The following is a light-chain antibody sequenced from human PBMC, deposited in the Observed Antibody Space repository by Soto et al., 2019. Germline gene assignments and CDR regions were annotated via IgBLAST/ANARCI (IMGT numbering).Light chain of an antibody. Sequence: QSALTQPASVSGSPGQSITISCTGTSSDIGGYKYVSWYQHHPGTAPKLMIYDVTNRPSGVSNRFSGSKSGNTASLPISGLQAEDEGDYYCTSYASSSTPVVFGGGTKVTVL. V-gene: IGLV2-14*03. CDR1: SSDIGGYKY. CDR3: TSYASSSTPVV. J-gene: IGLJ2*01. CDR2: DVT.